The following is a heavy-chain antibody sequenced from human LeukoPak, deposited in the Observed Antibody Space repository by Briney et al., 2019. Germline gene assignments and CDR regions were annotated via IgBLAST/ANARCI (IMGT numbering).Heavy chain of an antibody. D-gene: IGHD6-19*01. CDR2: IYHSGRT. J-gene: IGHJ4*02. CDR1: AYSISNGYY. CDR3: ARAMVEQWLIYDY. V-gene: IGHV4-38-2*01. Sequence: SATLSLTCAVSAYSISNGYYWGWIRQPPGNGLEWIGSIYHSGRTYYNPSLKSRVAISVDTSKNQFSLKLSSVTAADTAVYYCARAMVEQWLIYDYWGQGTPVTVSS.